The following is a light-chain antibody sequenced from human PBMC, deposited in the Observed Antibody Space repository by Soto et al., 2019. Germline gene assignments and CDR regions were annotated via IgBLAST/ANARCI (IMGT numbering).Light chain of an antibody. CDR3: QQYGSSLYT. CDR2: GAS. V-gene: IGKV3-20*01. J-gene: IGKJ2*01. Sequence: EIGLTQSPGTLSLSQGERATLSCRASQSVSSSYLAWYQQKPGQAPRLLIYGASSRATGIPDRFSGSGSGTDFTLTISRLEPEDFAVYYCQQYGSSLYTFGQGTKLEIK. CDR1: QSVSSSY.